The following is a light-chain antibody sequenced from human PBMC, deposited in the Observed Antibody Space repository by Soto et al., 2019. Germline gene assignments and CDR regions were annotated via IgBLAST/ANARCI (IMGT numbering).Light chain of an antibody. CDR3: QQSYSTPFT. Sequence: DIQRTQSPSSLSASVGDRVTITCRASQSISSYLNWYQRKPGKAPDLLIYAASSLQSGVPSRFSGSGSGTEFTLTISSLQTEDFATYYCQQSYSTPFTFGPGTKVDIK. CDR1: QSISSY. V-gene: IGKV1-39*01. J-gene: IGKJ3*01. CDR2: AAS.